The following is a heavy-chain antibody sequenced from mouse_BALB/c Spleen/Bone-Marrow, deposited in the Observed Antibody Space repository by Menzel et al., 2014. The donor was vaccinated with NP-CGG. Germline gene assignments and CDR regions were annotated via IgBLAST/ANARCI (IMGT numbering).Heavy chain of an antibody. V-gene: IGHV14-3*02. CDR1: GFNIKDTY. CDR2: IDPANGNT. CDR3: ARWKYYAMDY. Sequence: EVKLMESGAELVKPGASAKLSCTASGFNIKDTYVHWVKQRPEQGLEWIGRIDPANGNTRYDPKFQGKATITADTSSNTAYLQLSSLTSEDTAVYYCARWKYYAMDYWGQGTSVTVSS. J-gene: IGHJ4*01.